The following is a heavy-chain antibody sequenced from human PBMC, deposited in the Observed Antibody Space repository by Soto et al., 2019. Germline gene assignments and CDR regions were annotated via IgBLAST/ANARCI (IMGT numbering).Heavy chain of an antibody. Sequence: GGSLRLSCAASGFTFSSDSMVWVHQAPGKGLEWVSSISSSGSFMNYADSVKGRFTISRDNAKNSLYLQMSSLKDEDTAVYYCARDPPTGTTLDWFDSWGQGTLVTVSS. CDR3: ARDPPTGTTLDWFDS. J-gene: IGHJ5*01. V-gene: IGHV3-21*01. CDR1: GFTFSSDS. D-gene: IGHD1-7*01. CDR2: ISSSGSFM.